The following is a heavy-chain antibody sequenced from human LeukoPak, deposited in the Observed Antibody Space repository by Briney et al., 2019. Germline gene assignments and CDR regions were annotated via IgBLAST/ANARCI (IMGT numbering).Heavy chain of an antibody. Sequence: GGSLRLSCAASGFTVSGNYMSWVRQAPGKGLEWVGRIKSKTDGGTTDYAAPVKGGFTISRDDSKNTLYLQMNSLKTEDTAVYYCTTGDSSDYWGQGTLVTVSS. V-gene: IGHV3-15*01. CDR2: IKSKTDGGTT. CDR3: TTGDSSDY. J-gene: IGHJ4*02. D-gene: IGHD6-13*01. CDR1: GFTVSGNY.